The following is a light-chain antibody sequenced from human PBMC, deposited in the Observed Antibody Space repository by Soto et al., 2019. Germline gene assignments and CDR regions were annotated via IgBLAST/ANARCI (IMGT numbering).Light chain of an antibody. V-gene: IGLV2-14*03. CDR2: DVS. CDR1: SSDVGGYNY. Sequence: QSLLTQPASVSGSPGQSLTSSCTGTSSDVGGYNYVSWYQHHPGKAPKLMIYDVSTRPSGVSNRFSGSKSGNTASLTISGLQAEDEADYYCSSYTSSTTEVFGSGTKDTVL. J-gene: IGLJ1*01. CDR3: SSYTSSTTEV.